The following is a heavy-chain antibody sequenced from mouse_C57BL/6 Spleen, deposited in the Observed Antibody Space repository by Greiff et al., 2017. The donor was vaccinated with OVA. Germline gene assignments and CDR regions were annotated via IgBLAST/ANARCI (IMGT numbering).Heavy chain of an antibody. Sequence: VKLQESGAELVRPGASVKLSCKASGYTFTDYYINWVKQRPGQGLEWIARIYPGSGNTYYNEKFKGKATLTAEKSSSTAYMQLSSLTSEDSAVYFCARSTVVADYYAMDYRGQGTSVTVSS. D-gene: IGHD1-1*01. V-gene: IGHV1-76*01. CDR2: IYPGSGNT. CDR3: ARSTVVADYYAMDY. CDR1: GYTFTDYY. J-gene: IGHJ4*01.